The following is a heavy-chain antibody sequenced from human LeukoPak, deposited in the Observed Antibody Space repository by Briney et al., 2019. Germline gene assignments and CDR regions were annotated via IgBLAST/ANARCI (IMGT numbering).Heavy chain of an antibody. D-gene: IGHD2-2*02. Sequence: SETLSLTCTVSGGSISSYYWSWIRQPPGKGLEWIGYIYYSGSTNYNPSLKSRVTISVDTSKNQFSLKLSSVTAADTAVYYCARQTAPSARPPNWYFDLWGRGTLVTVSS. CDR1: GGSISSYY. J-gene: IGHJ2*01. V-gene: IGHV4-59*08. CDR2: IYYSGST. CDR3: ARQTAPSARPPNWYFDL.